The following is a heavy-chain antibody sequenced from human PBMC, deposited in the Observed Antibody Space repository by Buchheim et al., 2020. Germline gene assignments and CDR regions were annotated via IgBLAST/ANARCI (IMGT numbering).Heavy chain of an antibody. J-gene: IGHJ1*01. D-gene: IGHD6-6*01. CDR1: GASISYSY. CDR3: ASTRRGSSSGAEYFQH. Sequence: QVQLQESGPGLVKPSETLSLTCTVSGASISYSYWSWIRQPPGKGLEWIGHIQYTGNTDYNPSLRSRVTISIDTSQHQFPLKLSSVTAAETAAYYCASTRRGSSSGAEYFQHWGQGTL. CDR2: IQYTGNT. V-gene: IGHV4-59*01.